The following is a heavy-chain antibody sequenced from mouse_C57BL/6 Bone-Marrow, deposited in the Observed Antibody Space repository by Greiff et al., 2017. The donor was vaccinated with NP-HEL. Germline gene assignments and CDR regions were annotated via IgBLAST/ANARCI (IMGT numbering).Heavy chain of an antibody. D-gene: IGHD1-1*01. Sequence: EVQLVESGEGLVKPGGSLKLSCAASGFTFSSYAMSWVRQTPEKRLEWVAYISSGGDYIYYADTVKGRFTISRDNARNTLYLQMSSLKSEDTAMYYCTREAFGPYGSSWGYAMDYWGQGTSVTVSS. CDR3: TREAFGPYGSSWGYAMDY. CDR2: ISSGGDYI. J-gene: IGHJ4*01. V-gene: IGHV5-9-1*02. CDR1: GFTFSSYA.